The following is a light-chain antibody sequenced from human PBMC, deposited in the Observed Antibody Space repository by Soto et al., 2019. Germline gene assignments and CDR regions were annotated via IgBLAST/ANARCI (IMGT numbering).Light chain of an antibody. CDR1: QSVSSY. V-gene: IGKV3-11*01. J-gene: IGKJ2*01. Sequence: EIVLTQSPATLSLSPGERATLSCRASQSVSSYLAWYQQKPGQAPRLLIYDASNRATGIPARFSGSGSATDFTLTISSLEPEDFAVYYCQQRRNWPQYTFGQGTKLEIK. CDR3: QQRRNWPQYT. CDR2: DAS.